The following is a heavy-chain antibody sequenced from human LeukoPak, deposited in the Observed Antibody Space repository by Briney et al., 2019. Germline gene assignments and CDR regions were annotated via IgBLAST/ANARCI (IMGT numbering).Heavy chain of an antibody. CDR2: INHSGST. Sequence: SETLSLTCAVYGGSFSGYYWSWIRQPPGKGLEWIGEINHSGSTNYNPSLKSRVTISVDTSKNQFSLKLSSVTAADTAFYYCASPTTVTTVTEYWGQGTLVTVSS. J-gene: IGHJ4*02. CDR3: ASPTTVTTVTEY. V-gene: IGHV4-34*01. D-gene: IGHD4-17*01. CDR1: GGSFSGYY.